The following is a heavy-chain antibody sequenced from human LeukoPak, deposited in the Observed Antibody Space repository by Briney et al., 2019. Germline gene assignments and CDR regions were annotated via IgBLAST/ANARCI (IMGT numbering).Heavy chain of an antibody. D-gene: IGHD2/OR15-2a*01. Sequence: LGESLKISCKASGYTFSNFWIGWVRQMPGKGLEWMGIIYPGNSDTRYSPAFQGQVTISADKSISTAYLQWSSLKASDTAMFYCARYSTYVDYWGQGSLVTVSS. CDR3: ARYSTYVDY. J-gene: IGHJ4*02. V-gene: IGHV5-51*01. CDR1: GYTFSNFW. CDR2: IYPGNSDT.